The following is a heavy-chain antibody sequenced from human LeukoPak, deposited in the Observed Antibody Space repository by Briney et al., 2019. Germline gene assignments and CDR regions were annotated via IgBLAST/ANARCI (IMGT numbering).Heavy chain of an antibody. V-gene: IGHV1-18*01. CDR2: ISAYNGNT. CDR1: GYTFTSYG. J-gene: IGHJ6*03. CDR3: ARGGVHHDGPYYYYYMDV. Sequence: ASVKVSCKASGYTFTSYGISWVRQAPGQGLEWMGWISAYNGNTNYAQKLQGRVTMTTDTSTSTAYMELRSLRSDDTAVYYCARGGVHHDGPYYYYYMDVWGKGTTVTVSS. D-gene: IGHD3-3*01.